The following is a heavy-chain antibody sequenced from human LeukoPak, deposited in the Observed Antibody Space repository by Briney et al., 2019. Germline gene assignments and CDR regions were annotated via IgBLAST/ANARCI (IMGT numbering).Heavy chain of an antibody. CDR3: ARDSEANWGQLDAFDI. CDR2: ISSSSSYI. J-gene: IGHJ3*02. Sequence: PGGSLRLSCAASGFTFSSYSMNWVRQAPGTGLEWVSFISSSSSYIYYADSVKGRFTISRDNAKNSLYLQMNSLRAEDTAVYYCARDSEANWGQLDAFDIWGQGTMVTVSS. V-gene: IGHV3-21*01. CDR1: GFTFSSYS. D-gene: IGHD7-27*01.